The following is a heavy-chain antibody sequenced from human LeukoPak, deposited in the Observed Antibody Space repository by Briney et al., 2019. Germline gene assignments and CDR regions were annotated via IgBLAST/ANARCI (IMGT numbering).Heavy chain of an antibody. D-gene: IGHD2-15*01. V-gene: IGHV1-2*02. J-gene: IGHJ4*02. CDR1: GYTFTGYY. CDR3: ARVDRGYCSGGSCQDY. Sequence: GASVKVSCKASGYTFTGYYMHWVRQAPGQGLEWTGWINPNSGGTNYAQKFQGRVTMTRDTSISTAYMELSRLRSDDTAVYYCARVDRGYCSGGSCQDYWGQGTLVTVSS. CDR2: INPNSGGT.